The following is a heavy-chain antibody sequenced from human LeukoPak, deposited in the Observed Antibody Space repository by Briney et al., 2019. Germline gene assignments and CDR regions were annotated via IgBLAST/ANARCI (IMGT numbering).Heavy chain of an antibody. Sequence: SETLSLTCTVSGGSISSYYWSWIRRPPGKGLEWIGYIYYSGSTKYNPSLKSRVTISVDTSKNQFSLKLSSVTAADTAVYYCAREEIAAAGLDYWGQGTLVTVSS. J-gene: IGHJ4*02. CDR2: IYYSGST. V-gene: IGHV4-59*01. CDR3: AREEIAAAGLDY. D-gene: IGHD6-13*01. CDR1: GGSISSYY.